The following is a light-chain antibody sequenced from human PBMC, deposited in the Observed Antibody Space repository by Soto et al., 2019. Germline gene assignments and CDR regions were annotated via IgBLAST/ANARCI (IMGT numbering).Light chain of an antibody. V-gene: IGLV2-11*01. Sequence: QSVLTQPRSVSGSHGQSITITCTGTSSDVGGYNYVSWYQQHPGKAPKLMIYDVSKRPSGVPDRFSGSKSGNTASLTISGLQAEDEADYYCCLYAGSYTWGFYVFGTGTKVTVL. CDR1: SSDVGGYNY. J-gene: IGLJ1*01. CDR3: CLYAGSYTWGFYV. CDR2: DVS.